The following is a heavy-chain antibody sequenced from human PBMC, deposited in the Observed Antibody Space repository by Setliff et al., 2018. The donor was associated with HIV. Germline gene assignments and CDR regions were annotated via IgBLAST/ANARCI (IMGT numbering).Heavy chain of an antibody. D-gene: IGHD3-10*01. CDR1: GYTFTSYS. V-gene: IGHV1-18*01. CDR2: ISGYNGNT. Sequence: GASVKVSCKASGYTFTSYSISWVRQAPGQGLEWMGWISGYNGNTNSAQKLQGRVTITMDTSSSTAYMELSSLRSEDTAVSYCAREYGPYPYYFAYWGQGTLVTVSS. CDR3: AREYGPYPYYFAY. J-gene: IGHJ4*02.